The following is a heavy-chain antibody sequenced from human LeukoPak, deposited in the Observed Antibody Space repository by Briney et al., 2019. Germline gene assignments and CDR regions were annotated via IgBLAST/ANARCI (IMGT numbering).Heavy chain of an antibody. CDR3: ARGVPSDY. V-gene: IGHV4-34*01. Sequence: SETLSLTCAVYGGSFSGYYWIWIRQPPGKGLEWIGEINHSGSTNYNPSLKSRVTISVDTSKNQFSLKLSSVTAADTAVYYCARGVPSDYWGQGTLVTVSS. D-gene: IGHD6-6*01. CDR2: INHSGST. J-gene: IGHJ4*02. CDR1: GGSFSGYY.